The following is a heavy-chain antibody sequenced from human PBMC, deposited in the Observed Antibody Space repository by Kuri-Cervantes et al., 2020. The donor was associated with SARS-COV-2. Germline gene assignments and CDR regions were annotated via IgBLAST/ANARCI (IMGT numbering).Heavy chain of an antibody. V-gene: IGHV4-59*01. D-gene: IGHD5-12*01. Sequence: SCTVSGGSISSYYWSWIRQPPGKGLEWIGYIYYSGSTNYNPSLKSRVTISVDTSKNQFSLKLSSVTAADTAVYYCAREPPGWLRNSGENWYFDLWGRGTLVTVSS. CDR3: AREPPGWLRNSGENWYFDL. CDR1: GGSISSYY. J-gene: IGHJ2*01. CDR2: IYYSGST.